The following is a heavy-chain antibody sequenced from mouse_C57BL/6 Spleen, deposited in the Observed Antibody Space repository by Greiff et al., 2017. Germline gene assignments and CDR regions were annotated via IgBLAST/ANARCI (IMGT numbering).Heavy chain of an antibody. V-gene: IGHV5-17*01. J-gene: IGHJ4*01. CDR2: ISSGSSTI. CDR3: ARAYDYALYAMDY. CDR1: GFTFSDYG. Sequence: DVHLVESGGGLVKPGGSLKLSCAASGFTFSDYGMHWVRQAPEKGLEWVAYISSGSSTIYYADTVKGRFTISRDNAKNTLFLQMTSLRSEDTAMYYCARAYDYALYAMDYWGQGTSVTVSS. D-gene: IGHD2-4*01.